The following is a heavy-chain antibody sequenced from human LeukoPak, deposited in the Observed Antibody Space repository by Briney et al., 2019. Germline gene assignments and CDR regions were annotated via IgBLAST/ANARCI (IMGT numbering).Heavy chain of an antibody. CDR1: GFTFSRYA. J-gene: IGHJ4*02. V-gene: IGHV3-30*04. Sequence: GGSLRLSCAASGFTFSRYAMHWVRQAPGKGLEWVAVVASDGNDKHHADSVKGRFTISRDNSKNTLYLQMNSLRADDTAVHYCARDNTIGAADYYFDYWGQGTLVTVSS. CDR2: VASDGNDK. CDR3: ARDNTIGAADYYFDY. D-gene: IGHD6-13*01.